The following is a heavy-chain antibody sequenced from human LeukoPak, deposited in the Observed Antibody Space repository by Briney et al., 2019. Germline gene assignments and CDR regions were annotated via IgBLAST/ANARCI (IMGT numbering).Heavy chain of an antibody. CDR2: IYYSGST. J-gene: IGHJ2*01. CDR3: ARDVDRSFDL. CDR1: VGSISSGDYY. Sequence: SETLSLTCTVSVGSISSGDYYWSWIRQPPGKGLEWIGYIYYSGSTYYNPSLKSRVTISVDTSKNQFSLKLSSVTAADTAVYYCARDVDRSFDLWGRGTLVTVSS. V-gene: IGHV4-30-4*01. D-gene: IGHD5-12*01.